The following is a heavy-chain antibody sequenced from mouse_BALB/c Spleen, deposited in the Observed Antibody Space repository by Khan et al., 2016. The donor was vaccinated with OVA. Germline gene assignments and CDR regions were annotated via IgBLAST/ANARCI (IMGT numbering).Heavy chain of an antibody. CDR3: ASGNLFAY. J-gene: IGHJ3*01. D-gene: IGHD2-1*01. V-gene: IGHV1S137*01. Sequence: QVQLQQSGPELVRPGVSVKISCKGSGYIFTDYDIHWVKQSQAKSLEWLGISSTYYGNTNYNQKFKGKATMTVDKSSSTVYMELARLTSEDSAIYYCASGNLFAYWGQGTLVTVSA. CDR1: GYIFTDYD. CDR2: SSTYYGNT.